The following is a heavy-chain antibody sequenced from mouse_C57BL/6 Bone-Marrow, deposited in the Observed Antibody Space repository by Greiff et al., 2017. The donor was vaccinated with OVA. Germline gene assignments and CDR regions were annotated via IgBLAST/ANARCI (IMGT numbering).Heavy chain of an antibody. D-gene: IGHD2-4*01. V-gene: IGHV1-82*01. CDR1: GYAFSSSW. CDR2: IYPGDGDT. J-gene: IGHJ4*01. Sequence: QVQLQQSGPELVKPGASVKISCKASGYAFSSSWMNWVKQRPGKGLEWLGRIYPGDGDTNYNGKFKGKATLTADKSSSTAYMQLSSLTSEDSAFDFCARHPYYDYDVYYAMDYWGQGTSVTVSS. CDR3: ARHPYYDYDVYYAMDY.